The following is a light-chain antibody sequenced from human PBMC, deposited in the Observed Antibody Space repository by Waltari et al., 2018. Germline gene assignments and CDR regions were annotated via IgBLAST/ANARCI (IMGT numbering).Light chain of an antibody. Sequence: QSVLTQPPSASGTPGRRVTISCSGSSSHIGSNAGNWFQQLPATAPKPLIHSTNQQPSVVPDRFSASKSGTSASLAISGLQSDDEADYYCAVWDDSLIAYVFGSGTKVTVL. V-gene: IGLV1-44*01. CDR3: AVWDDSLIAYV. J-gene: IGLJ1*01. CDR2: STN. CDR1: SSHIGSNA.